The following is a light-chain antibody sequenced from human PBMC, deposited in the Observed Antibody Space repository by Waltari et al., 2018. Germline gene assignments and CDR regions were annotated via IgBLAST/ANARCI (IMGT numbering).Light chain of an antibody. J-gene: IGKJ4*01. CDR1: LSVHSG. CDR3: RPRSTWPT. V-gene: IGKV3-11*01. CDR2: DAA. Sequence: IALTLSPDTLPLSPGERAALSCRPSLSVHSGFAWYQQKPGQAPRLLIHDAATRATGNPAMFRCSGYGTDFTLTICSLVPGDVAVYCCRPRSTWPTFGGATTVVIK.